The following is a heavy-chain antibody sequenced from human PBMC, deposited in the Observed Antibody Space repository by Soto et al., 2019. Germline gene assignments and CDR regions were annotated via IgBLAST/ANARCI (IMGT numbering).Heavy chain of an antibody. D-gene: IGHD6-19*01. CDR3: AKDGAVARSYYYYGMDV. CDR1: GFTFDDYT. Sequence: PGGSLRLSCAASGFTFDDYTMHWVRQAPGKGLEWVSLISWDGGSTYYAEYEKGRCTISRDNSKNSLYLQMNSLRIEDTALYYCAKDGAVARSYYYYGMDVWGQGT. CDR2: ISWDGGST. J-gene: IGHJ6*02. V-gene: IGHV3-43*01.